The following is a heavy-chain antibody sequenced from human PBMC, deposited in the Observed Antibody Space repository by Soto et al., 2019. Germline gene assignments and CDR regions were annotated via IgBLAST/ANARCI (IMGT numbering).Heavy chain of an antibody. CDR2: IYYSGSA. CDR3: ARDADDSSGYFDY. J-gene: IGHJ4*02. CDR1: GGSISSGGYY. Sequence: SETLSLTCTVSGGSISSGGYYWSWIRQHPGKGLEWIGYIYYSGSAYYNPSLKSRVTISVDTSKNQFSLKLSSVTAADTAVYYCARDADDSSGYFDYWGQGTLVTVSS. D-gene: IGHD3-22*01. V-gene: IGHV4-31*03.